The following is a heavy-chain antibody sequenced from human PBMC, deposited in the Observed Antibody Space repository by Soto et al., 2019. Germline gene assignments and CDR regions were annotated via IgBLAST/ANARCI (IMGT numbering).Heavy chain of an antibody. J-gene: IGHJ4*02. D-gene: IGHD1-26*01. CDR1: GFTFSSYA. CDR2: ISYDGSNK. Sequence: LRLSCAASGFTFSSYAMHWVRQAPGKGLEWVAVISYDGSNKYYADSVKGRFTISRDNSKNTLYLQMNSLRAEDTAVYYCARGPWELLSYFDYWGQGTLVTVSS. CDR3: ARGPWELLSYFDY. V-gene: IGHV3-30-3*01.